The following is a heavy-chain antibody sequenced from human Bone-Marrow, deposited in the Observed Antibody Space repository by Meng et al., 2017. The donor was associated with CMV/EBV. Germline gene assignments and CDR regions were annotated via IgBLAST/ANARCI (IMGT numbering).Heavy chain of an antibody. Sequence: ASVKVSCKGSGYTFSNYGFSWVRQAPGQGPEWMGWISLYNGKTDYAQKFQGRVTMTTDTSTRTVYMELRSLTSDDTAVYFCARSMDCTSGACLDYFYYGLDVWGQGTTVTVSS. J-gene: IGHJ6*02. CDR1: GYTFSNYG. V-gene: IGHV1-18*01. CDR3: ARSMDCTSGACLDYFYYGLDV. D-gene: IGHD2-8*01. CDR2: ISLYNGKT.